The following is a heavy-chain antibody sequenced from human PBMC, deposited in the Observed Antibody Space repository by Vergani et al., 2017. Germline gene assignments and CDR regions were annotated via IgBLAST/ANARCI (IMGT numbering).Heavy chain of an antibody. Sequence: EVQLVESGGGLVKPGGSLRLSCAASGFTFSNAWMNWVRQAPGKGLEWVGRIKSKTDGGTTDYAAPVKGRFTISRDDSKNTLYLQMNSLKTEDTDVYYCTTEEYGSSTSCYPSFYYMDVWGKGTTVTVSS. V-gene: IGHV3-15*07. J-gene: IGHJ6*03. D-gene: IGHD2-2*01. CDR3: TTEEYGSSTSCYPSFYYMDV. CDR1: GFTFSNAW. CDR2: IKSKTDGGTT.